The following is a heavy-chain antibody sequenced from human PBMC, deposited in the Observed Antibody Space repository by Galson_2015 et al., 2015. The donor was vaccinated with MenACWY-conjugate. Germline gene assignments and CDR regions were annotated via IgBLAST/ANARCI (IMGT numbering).Heavy chain of an antibody. D-gene: IGHD3-22*01. CDR3: ARMHIVLDATDAFDI. V-gene: IGHV2-70*11. J-gene: IGHJ3*02. CDR1: GFSLSTYEMC. CDR2: IDWRDNK. Sequence: PALVKPTQTLTLTCTFSGFSLSTYEMCISWVRQPPGKALEWLARIDWRDNKYYTTSLKTRLTISKDTSTNQVVLTMTNVDPVDTATYYCARMHIVLDATDAFDIWGQGTMVTVSS.